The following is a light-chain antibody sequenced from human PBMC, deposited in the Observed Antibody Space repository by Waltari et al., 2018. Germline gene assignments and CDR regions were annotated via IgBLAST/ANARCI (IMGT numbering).Light chain of an antibody. V-gene: IGKV3-15*01. CDR1: QSVRNN. CDR3: QQYNNWPPWT. J-gene: IGKJ1*01. CDR2: GAS. Sequence: EIVMTQSPATLSVSPGERATLSCRASQSVRNNLVWYQQKPGQAPRLLIYGASTRVTGIPARVSGSGSGTEFTLTIIRLRSEDFAVYYCQQYNNWPPWTFGPGTKVEI.